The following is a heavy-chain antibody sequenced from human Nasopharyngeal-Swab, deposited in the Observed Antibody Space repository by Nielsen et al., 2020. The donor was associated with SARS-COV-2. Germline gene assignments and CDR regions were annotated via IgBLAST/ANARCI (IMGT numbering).Heavy chain of an antibody. CDR1: GFSLSTSKVG. Sequence: SGSTLVKPSPTLTLTCTFSGFSLSTSKVGVSWVRQLPGKALEWLALLYWDDDNRYNPSLKSRITITKDTSKNHVVLTMTNMDPVDTATYFCVHSTGWGLDYWGQGTLVTVSS. V-gene: IGHV2-5*02. D-gene: IGHD6-19*01. CDR2: LYWDDDN. J-gene: IGHJ4*02. CDR3: VHSTGWGLDY.